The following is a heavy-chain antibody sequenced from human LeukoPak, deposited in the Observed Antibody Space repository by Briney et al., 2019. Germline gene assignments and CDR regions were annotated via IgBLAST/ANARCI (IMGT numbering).Heavy chain of an antibody. J-gene: IGHJ4*02. CDR3: ATTSDTAMADPFDY. Sequence: ASVKVSCKVSGYTLTELSMHWVRQAPGKGLEWMGGFDPEDGETIYAQKFQGRVTITRDTSASTAYMELSSLRSEDTAVYYCATTSDTAMADPFDYWGQGTLVTVSS. V-gene: IGHV1-24*01. D-gene: IGHD5-18*01. CDR2: FDPEDGET. CDR1: GYTLTELS.